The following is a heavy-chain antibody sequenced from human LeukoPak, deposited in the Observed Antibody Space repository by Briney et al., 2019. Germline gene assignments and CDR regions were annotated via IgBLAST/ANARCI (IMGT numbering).Heavy chain of an antibody. CDR3: ARGGSRIVVVVAARKPHYFDY. J-gene: IGHJ4*02. Sequence: PSETLSLTCAVYGGSFSDYYWTWIRQPPGKGLEWVGEINHSGSTNYNPSLKTRVTISVDTSKNQFSLKLSSVTAADTAVYYCARGGSRIVVVVAARKPHYFDYWGQGTLVTVSS. V-gene: IGHV4-34*01. D-gene: IGHD2-15*01. CDR1: GGSFSDYY. CDR2: INHSGST.